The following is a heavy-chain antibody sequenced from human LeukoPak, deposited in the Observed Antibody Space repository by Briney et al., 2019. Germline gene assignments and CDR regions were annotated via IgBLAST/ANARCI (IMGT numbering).Heavy chain of an antibody. J-gene: IGHJ4*02. V-gene: IGHV3-30-3*01. CDR3: AREADSGYYRTVDY. D-gene: IGHD2-15*01. CDR1: GLTLSRFA. CDR2: MSDDGSEK. Sequence: PGGSLRLSCTAYGLTLSRFAMHWVRQDPGKGLEWLGHMSDDGSEKHYVDSVRGRFTISRDPSKNTLYLEMTSLRTEDTAVYYCAREADSGYYRTVDYWGQGTMVTVS.